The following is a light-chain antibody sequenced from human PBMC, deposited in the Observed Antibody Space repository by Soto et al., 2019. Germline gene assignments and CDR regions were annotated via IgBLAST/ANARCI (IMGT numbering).Light chain of an antibody. CDR2: SAS. CDR1: QDISVY. CDR3: QKFNTAPLT. J-gene: IGKJ5*01. V-gene: IGKV1-27*01. Sequence: DIQMTQSPSSLSASVGDRVTITCRASQDISVYLAWYQQKPGKVPKLLIYSASTLQSGVPSRFSGSGSRTDFTLTISSLQPADVATYFCQKFNTAPLTFGQGTRLEIK.